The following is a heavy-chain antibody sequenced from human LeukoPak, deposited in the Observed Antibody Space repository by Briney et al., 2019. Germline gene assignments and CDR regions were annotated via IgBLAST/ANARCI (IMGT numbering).Heavy chain of an antibody. D-gene: IGHD1-26*01. CDR3: ATLGARHGSYYFDY. CDR1: GFTFTSYD. Sequence: GASVKVSCKASGFTFTSYDINWVRQAPGQGLEWMGWMNPNSGNTRYAQKVQGRITMTRDTSISTAYMELSSLRSEDAAVYYCATLGARHGSYYFDYWGQGTLVTVSS. CDR2: MNPNSGNT. V-gene: IGHV1-8*01. J-gene: IGHJ4*02.